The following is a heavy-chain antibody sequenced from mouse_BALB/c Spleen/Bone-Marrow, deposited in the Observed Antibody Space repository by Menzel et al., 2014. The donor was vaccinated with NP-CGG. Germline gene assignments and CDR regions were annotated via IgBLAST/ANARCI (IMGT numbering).Heavy chain of an antibody. J-gene: IGHJ2*01. CDR3: ARSHFYGNYFDY. CDR2: VSTGSTII. CDR1: GFTFSNFG. Sequence: EVMLVESGGGLVQPGGSRKLSCAASGFTFSNFGMHWFRQSPDKGLEWVAFVSTGSTIIYYADTVKGRFTISRDNPENTLFLQMTSLRSEDTAIYYCARSHFYGNYFDYWGQGTTLTVSS. D-gene: IGHD2-1*01. V-gene: IGHV5-17*02.